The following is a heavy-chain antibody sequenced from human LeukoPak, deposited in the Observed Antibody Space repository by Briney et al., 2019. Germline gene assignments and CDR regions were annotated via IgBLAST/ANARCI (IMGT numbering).Heavy chain of an antibody. CDR1: GYTFTSYG. J-gene: IGHJ4*02. Sequence: ASVKVSCKASGYTFTSYGISWVRQAPGQGLKCMGWISAYNGNTNYAQNLQGRVTMTTDTSTSTAYMELRSLRSDDTAVYYCARVGYCSSTSCFDYWGQGTLVTVSS. CDR3: ARVGYCSSTSCFDY. V-gene: IGHV1-18*01. D-gene: IGHD2-2*01. CDR2: ISAYNGNT.